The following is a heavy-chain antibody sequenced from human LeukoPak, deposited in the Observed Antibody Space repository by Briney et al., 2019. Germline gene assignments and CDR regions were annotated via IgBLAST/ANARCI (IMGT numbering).Heavy chain of an antibody. CDR1: GGSISSYY. D-gene: IGHD6-13*01. J-gene: IGHJ6*03. V-gene: IGHV4-59*08. CDR3: ARHDRVAALYYMDV. CDR2: IYYSGST. Sequence: SETQSLTHTVSGGSISSYYMSWVGQPPGKGLEWIGYIYYSGSTSYNPSLKGRVTISIDTSKNQFSLKLSSVTAADTAVYYCARHDRVAALYYMDVWGKGTTVTVSS.